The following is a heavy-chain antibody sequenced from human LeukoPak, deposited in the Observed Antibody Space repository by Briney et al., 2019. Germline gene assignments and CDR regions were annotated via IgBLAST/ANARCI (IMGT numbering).Heavy chain of an antibody. CDR2: ISSDGNTT. V-gene: IGHV3-74*01. Sequence: GGSLRLSCAASGFTISTYWMHWVRQAPGKGLVWVARISSDGNTTRYADFVEGRFAISRDNAKNTLYLQMNSLRAEDTAVYYCAPEGGYSYDYWGQGTLVTVSS. J-gene: IGHJ4*02. D-gene: IGHD5-18*01. CDR3: APEGGYSYDY. CDR1: GFTISTYW.